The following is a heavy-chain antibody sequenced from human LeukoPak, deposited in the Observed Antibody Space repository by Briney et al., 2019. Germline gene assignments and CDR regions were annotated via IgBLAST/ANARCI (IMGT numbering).Heavy chain of an antibody. CDR2: IFHSGST. CDR3: ARHKTGSFSTASDY. Sequence: PSETLSLTCTVSGASIRSDTYNYYWGWLRQPPGKGLEWIGSIFHSGSTSYNPSLKSRVTISVDTSKNHFGLNLNSMTASDTAVYYCARHKTGSFSTASDYWGQGTLVTVSS. V-gene: IGHV4-39*01. CDR1: GASIRSDTYNYY. D-gene: IGHD1-26*01. J-gene: IGHJ4*02.